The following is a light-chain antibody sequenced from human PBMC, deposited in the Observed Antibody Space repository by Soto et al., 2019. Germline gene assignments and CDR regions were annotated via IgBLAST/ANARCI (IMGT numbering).Light chain of an antibody. CDR3: QQYNSYSGT. CDR2: KAS. J-gene: IGKJ1*01. V-gene: IGKV1-5*03. Sequence: DIQMTQSPSTLSASVGDRVTITCRARQSISSWLAWYQQKTGKATKLMIYKASSLESGVPSRFSGSGSGTEFTLTISSLQPDDFATYYCQQYNSYSGTFGQGTRWIS. CDR1: QSISSW.